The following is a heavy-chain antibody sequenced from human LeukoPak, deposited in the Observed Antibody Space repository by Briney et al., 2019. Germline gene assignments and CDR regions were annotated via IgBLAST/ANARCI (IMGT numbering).Heavy chain of an antibody. CDR1: GFTVSSNY. Sequence: GGSLRLSCAASGFTVSSNYMSWVRQAPGKGLEWVSVIYSGGSTYYADSVKGRFTISRDNSKNTLYLQMNSLRAEDTAVYYCAKGPRSSGWTDAFGIWGQGTMVTVSS. CDR2: IYSGGST. D-gene: IGHD6-19*01. CDR3: AKGPRSSGWTDAFGI. J-gene: IGHJ3*02. V-gene: IGHV3-53*01.